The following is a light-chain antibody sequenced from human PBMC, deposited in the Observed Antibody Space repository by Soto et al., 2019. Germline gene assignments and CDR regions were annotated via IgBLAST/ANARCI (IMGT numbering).Light chain of an antibody. CDR1: SSNIGSNY. J-gene: IGLJ1*01. Sequence: QSVLTQPPSASGTPGQRVTISCSGSSSNIGSNYVYWYQQLPGTAPKLIIYEVNNRPSGLSNRFSGSKSGNTASLTISGLQADDEGDYYCSSYTSDTSPYVFGTGTKLTVL. V-gene: IGLV1-47*01. CDR2: EVN. CDR3: SSYTSDTSPYV.